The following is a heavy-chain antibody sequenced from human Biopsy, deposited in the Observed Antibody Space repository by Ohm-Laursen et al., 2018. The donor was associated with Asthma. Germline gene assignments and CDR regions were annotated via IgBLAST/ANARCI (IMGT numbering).Heavy chain of an antibody. CDR3: AREGVAGTHIED. CDR2: ISYDGSSI. Sequence: SLRLSCTASGFAVSRDYMFWVRQAPGKGLEWVAVISYDGSSIYYADSVKGRFTISRDNSKNTLSLQMNSLTAEDTAVYYCAREGVAGTHIEDWGQGTLVTVSS. V-gene: IGHV3-30-3*01. CDR1: GFAVSRDY. J-gene: IGHJ4*02. D-gene: IGHD6-19*01.